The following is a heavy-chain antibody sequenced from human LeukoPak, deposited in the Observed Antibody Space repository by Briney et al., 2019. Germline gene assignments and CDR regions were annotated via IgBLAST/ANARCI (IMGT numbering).Heavy chain of an antibody. D-gene: IGHD3-10*01. CDR1: GGSFSGYY. V-gene: IGHV4-34*01. Sequence: SETLSLTCAVYGGSFSGYYWSWIRQPPGKGLEWIGEINHSGSTNYNPSLKSRVTISVDTSKNQSSLKLSTVTAADTAVYYCARGVYYGPGSYPPPSDYWGQGTLVTVSS. J-gene: IGHJ4*02. CDR2: INHSGST. CDR3: ARGVYYGPGSYPPPSDY.